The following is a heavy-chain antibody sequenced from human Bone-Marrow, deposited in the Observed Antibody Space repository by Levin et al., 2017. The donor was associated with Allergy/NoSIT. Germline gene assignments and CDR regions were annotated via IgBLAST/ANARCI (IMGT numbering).Heavy chain of an antibody. CDR3: ARAWLRFSVGVATTWSYYYYGMDV. CDR2: ISAYNGNT. CDR1: GYTFTSYG. Sequence: GESLKISCKASGYTFTSYGISWVRQAPGQGLEWMGWISAYNGNTNYAQKLQGRVTMTTDTSTSTAYMELRSLRSDDTAVYYCARAWLRFSVGVATTWSYYYYGMDVWGQGTTVTVSS. J-gene: IGHJ6*02. V-gene: IGHV1-18*01. D-gene: IGHD5-12*01.